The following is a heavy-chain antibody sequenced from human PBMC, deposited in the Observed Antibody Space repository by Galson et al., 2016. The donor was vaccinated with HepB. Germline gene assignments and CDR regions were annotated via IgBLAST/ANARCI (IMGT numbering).Heavy chain of an antibody. J-gene: IGHJ6*02. CDR2: ILTGART. CDR1: GFSFSSYD. CDR3: AKYTLVPGYFGLDV. Sequence: SLRLSCAASGFSFSSYDISWVRQAPGKGLEWVSAILTGARTYYADSVKGRFTVSRDNSKNTVYLQMNSLRAVDTAIYYCAKYTLVPGYFGLDVWGQGTTVTVSS. V-gene: IGHV3-23*01. D-gene: IGHD2-2*01.